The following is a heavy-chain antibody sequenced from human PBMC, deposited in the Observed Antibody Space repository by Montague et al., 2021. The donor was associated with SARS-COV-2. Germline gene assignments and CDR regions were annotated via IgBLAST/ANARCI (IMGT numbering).Heavy chain of an antibody. CDR3: ARGRTVTTFYSYYGMDV. CDR1: GGSFSGYY. J-gene: IGHJ6*02. CDR2: INHSGST. V-gene: IGHV4-34*01. Sequence: SETLSLTCAVYGGSFSGYYWNWIRQPPGKGLEWIGEINHSGSTNYNPSLKSRVTISVDTSKNQFSLKLSSLTAADTAVYYCARGRTVTTFYSYYGMDVWGQGTTVTVSS. D-gene: IGHD4-17*01.